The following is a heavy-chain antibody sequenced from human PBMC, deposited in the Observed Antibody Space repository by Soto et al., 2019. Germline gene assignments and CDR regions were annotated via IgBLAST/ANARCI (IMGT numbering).Heavy chain of an antibody. CDR2: ISRDGSGT. V-gene: IGHV3-74*01. Sequence: GGSLRLSCAASGFTFSNYWVHWVRQAPGKGLMWVSLISRDGSGTNYADSVEGRFTLSRDNAKNTLFLQMNSLGAEDTAVYYWARSEGYGRYFYWGLGTLVTVSS. CDR3: ARSEGYGRYFY. D-gene: IGHD5-18*01. CDR1: GFTFSNYW. J-gene: IGHJ4*02.